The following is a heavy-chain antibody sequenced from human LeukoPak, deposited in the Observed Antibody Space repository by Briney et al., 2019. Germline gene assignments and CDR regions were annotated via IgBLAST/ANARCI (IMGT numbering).Heavy chain of an antibody. CDR3: ARGSKLFRVVVIRPFDY. V-gene: IGHV1-8*01. D-gene: IGHD3-22*01. CDR1: GYTFTSYD. Sequence: ASVKVSCKASGYTFTSYDINWVRQATGQGLEWMGWMNPNSGNTGYAQKFQGRVTMTRNTSISTAYMELSSLRSEDTAVYYSARGSKLFRVVVIRPFDYWGQGTLVTVSS. CDR2: MNPNSGNT. J-gene: IGHJ4*02.